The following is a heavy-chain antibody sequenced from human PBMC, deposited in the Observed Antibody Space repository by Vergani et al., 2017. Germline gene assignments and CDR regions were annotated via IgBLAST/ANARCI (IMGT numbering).Heavy chain of an antibody. J-gene: IGHJ6*02. CDR2: ISGSGGST. V-gene: IGHV3-23*01. D-gene: IGHD1-14*01. Sequence: EVQLLESGGGLVQPGGSLRLSCAASGFTFSSYAMSWVRQAPGKGLEWVSAISGSGGSTYYADAVKGRLTISRDNSKNTLYLQMNSLRAEDTAVYYCAKDPVTDYYYYGMDVWGQGTTVTVSS. CDR3: AKDPVTDYYYYGMDV. CDR1: GFTFSSYA.